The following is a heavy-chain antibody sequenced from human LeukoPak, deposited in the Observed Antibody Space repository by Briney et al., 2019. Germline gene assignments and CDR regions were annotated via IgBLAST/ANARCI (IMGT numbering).Heavy chain of an antibody. D-gene: IGHD2-2*01. CDR3: ARAERQYQPRTYYFDY. V-gene: IGHV3-21*01. CDR2: ISSSSSYM. J-gene: IGHJ4*02. Sequence: GGSLRLSCAASGFTFSSYSMNWVRQAPGKGLEWVSSISSSSSYMYYADSVKGRFTISRDNAKNSLYLQMNGLRAEDTAVYYCARAERQYQPRTYYFDYWGQGTLVTVSS. CDR1: GFTFSSYS.